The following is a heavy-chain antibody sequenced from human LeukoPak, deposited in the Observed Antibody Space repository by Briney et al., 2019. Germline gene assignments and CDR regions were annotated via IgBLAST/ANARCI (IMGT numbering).Heavy chain of an antibody. V-gene: IGHV3-73*01. CDR2: IRSKANSYAT. Sequence: GGSLRLSCAASGFTFSGSAMHWVRQASGKGLEWVGRIRSKANSYATAYTASVKGRFTISRDDSKNTAYLQMNSLKTEDTAVYYCTSSARAAAGTGYYYGMDVWGQGTTVTVPS. D-gene: IGHD6-13*01. CDR1: GFTFSGSA. CDR3: TSSARAAAGTGYYYGMDV. J-gene: IGHJ6*02.